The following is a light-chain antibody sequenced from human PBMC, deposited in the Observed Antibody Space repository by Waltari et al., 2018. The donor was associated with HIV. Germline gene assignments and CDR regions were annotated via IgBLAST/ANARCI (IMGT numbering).Light chain of an antibody. J-gene: IGLJ3*02. CDR3: CSYAGSSTWV. CDR1: SSDVGSYNL. V-gene: IGLV2-23*02. CDR2: EVS. Sequence: QSALTQPASVSGSPGQSITISCTGTSSDVGSYNLVSWYQQHPGKAPKLMIDEVSKRPSGVSKCFSGSKSGNTASLTISGLQAEDEADYYCCSYAGSSTWVFGGGTKLTVL.